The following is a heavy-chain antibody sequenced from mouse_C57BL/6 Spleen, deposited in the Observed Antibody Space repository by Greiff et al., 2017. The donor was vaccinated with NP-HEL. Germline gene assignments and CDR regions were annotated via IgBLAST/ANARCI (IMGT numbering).Heavy chain of an antibody. CDR2: IDPNSGGT. V-gene: IGHV1-72*01. J-gene: IGHJ1*03. D-gene: IGHD1-1*01. CDR3: ARRANYYGSSYGYFDV. CDR1: GYTFTSYW. Sequence: QVQLQQPGAELVKPGASVKLSCKASGYTFTSYWMHWVKQRPGRGLEWIGRIDPNSGGTKYNEKFKSKATLTVDKPSSTAYMQLSSLTSEDSAVYYCARRANYYGSSYGYFDVWGTGTTVTVSS.